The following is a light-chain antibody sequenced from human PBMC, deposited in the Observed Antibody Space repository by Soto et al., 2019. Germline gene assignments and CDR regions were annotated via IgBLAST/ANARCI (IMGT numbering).Light chain of an antibody. J-gene: IGLJ1*01. Sequence: QSGLTQPASVYGSTGRSITFSYNGNSSDVGGYNYVSWYQQHPGRAPKLMIYDVSNRPSGVSNRFSGSKSGNTASLTISGLQAEDEADYYCSSYTSSSTQVFGSGTKVTVL. CDR2: DVS. CDR1: SSDVGGYNY. CDR3: SSYTSSSTQV. V-gene: IGLV2-14*01.